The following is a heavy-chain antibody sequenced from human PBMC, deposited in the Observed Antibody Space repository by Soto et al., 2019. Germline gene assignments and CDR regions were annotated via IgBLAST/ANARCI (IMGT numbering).Heavy chain of an antibody. D-gene: IGHD2-21*02. CDR1: GFSFDDYA. J-gene: IGHJ6*02. CDR2: ISWNRGTI. V-gene: IGHV3-9*01. Sequence: EVQVVESGGGLVQPGRSLRLSCAASGFSFDDYAMHWIRQAPGKGLEWVSGISWNRGTIGYADSVKSRFTISRDNAQNFLYLQMNSLGAEDTALYYCAKVTGGTARGMGVWGQGTTVTVSS. CDR3: AKVTGGTARGMGV.